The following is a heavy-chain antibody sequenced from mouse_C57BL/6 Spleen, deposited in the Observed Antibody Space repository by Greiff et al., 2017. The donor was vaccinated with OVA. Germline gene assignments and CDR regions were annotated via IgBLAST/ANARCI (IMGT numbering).Heavy chain of an antibody. J-gene: IGHJ2*01. CDR2: INYDGSST. CDR3: ARENWDVGYFDY. V-gene: IGHV5-16*01. D-gene: IGHD4-1*01. CDR1: GFTFSDYY. Sequence: VQRVESEGGLVQPGSSMKLSCTASGFTFSDYYMAWVRQVPEKGLEWVANINYDGSSTYYLDSLKSRFIISRDNAKNILYLQMSSLKSEDTATYYCARENWDVGYFDYWGQGTTLTVSS.